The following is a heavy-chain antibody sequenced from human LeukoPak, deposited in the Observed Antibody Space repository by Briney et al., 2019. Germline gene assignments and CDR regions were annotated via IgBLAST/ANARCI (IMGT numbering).Heavy chain of an antibody. CDR3: ASLDTAMVGLDY. J-gene: IGHJ4*02. CDR2: IIPIFGTA. D-gene: IGHD5-18*01. CDR1: GGTFRSYA. Sequence: SVKVSCKASGGTFRSYAISWVRQAPGQGLEWMGGIIPIFGTANYAQKFQGRVTITADESTSTAYMELSSLRSDDTAVYYCASLDTAMVGLDYWGQGTLVTVSS. V-gene: IGHV1-69*13.